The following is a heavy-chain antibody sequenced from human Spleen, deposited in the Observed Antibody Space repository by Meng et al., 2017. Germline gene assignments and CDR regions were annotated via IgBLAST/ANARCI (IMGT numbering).Heavy chain of an antibody. J-gene: IGHJ4*02. V-gene: IGHV1-46*01. D-gene: IGHD1-1*01. CDR3: ARDQTGATLFDY. CDR1: GYTFTNYY. Sequence: GQLVQSGAKVKKPGASVKVSCKASGYTFTNYYIHWVRQAPGQGLEWMGMINPSGGLTTYAHKFQGRVTMTRDTSTSTVSMELSSLRSEDTAVYYCARDQTGATLFDYWGQGTLVTVSS. CDR2: INPSGGLT.